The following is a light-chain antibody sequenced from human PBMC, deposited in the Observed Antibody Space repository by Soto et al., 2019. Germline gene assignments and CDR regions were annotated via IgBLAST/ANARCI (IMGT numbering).Light chain of an antibody. CDR1: RSDIGAYNF. Sequence: QSVLTQPASVSGSPGQSITITCTGTRSDIGAYNFVSWYQQHPGEVPKLMLYDVSIRPSGVSNRFSGSKSGNTASLTISGLQAEDEADYYCTSWXTSTTMIFGGGTKVTVL. V-gene: IGLV2-14*03. J-gene: IGLJ2*01. CDR3: TSWXTSTTMI. CDR2: DVS.